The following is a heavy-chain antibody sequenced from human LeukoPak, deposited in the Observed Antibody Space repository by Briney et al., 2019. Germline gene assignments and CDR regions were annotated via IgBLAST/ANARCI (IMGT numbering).Heavy chain of an antibody. Sequence: ASVKVSCKASGYTFTSYYMHWVRQAPGQGLEWMGWISAYNGNTNYAQKLQGRVTMTTDTSTSTAYMELRSLRSDDTAVYYCARDKLSANLGANDYWGQGTLVTVSS. CDR2: ISAYNGNT. D-gene: IGHD3-10*01. V-gene: IGHV1-18*04. CDR1: GYTFTSYY. J-gene: IGHJ4*02. CDR3: ARDKLSANLGANDY.